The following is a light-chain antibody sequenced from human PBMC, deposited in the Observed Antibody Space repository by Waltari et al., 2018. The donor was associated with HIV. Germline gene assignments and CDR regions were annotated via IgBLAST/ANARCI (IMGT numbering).Light chain of an antibody. CDR2: WAS. CDR3: QQYYSTPPT. V-gene: IGKV4-1*01. J-gene: IGKJ2*01. CDR1: QNLFYSSNNKNY. Sequence: DIVMTQSPDSLAVSLGGRTTINCKYSQNLFYSSNNKNYLAWYQHKPGQPPKLLFYWASTRESGVPDRFSGSGSGTNFTLTISSLQADDVAVYFCQQYYSTPPTFGQGTKLEI.